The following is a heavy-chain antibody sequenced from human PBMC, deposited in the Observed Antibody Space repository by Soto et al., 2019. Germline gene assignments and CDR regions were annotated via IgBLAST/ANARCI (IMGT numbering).Heavy chain of an antibody. CDR1: GFTFGIHW. D-gene: IGHD2-21*01. CDR3: AASMRHTLDP. J-gene: IGHJ5*02. V-gene: IGHV3-7*01. CDR2: INQDGSDK. Sequence: EVQVVESGGGLVQPGGSRRLSCAASGFTFGIHWMTWVRQVPGKGLEWVANINQDGSDKYYVDSVKGRFIIFRNNAKYSQFRNMKSLGVEDTSVSCCAASMRHTLDPWGQGTLVTVS.